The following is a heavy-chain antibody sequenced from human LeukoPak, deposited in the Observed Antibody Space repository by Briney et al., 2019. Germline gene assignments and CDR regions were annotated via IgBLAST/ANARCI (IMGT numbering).Heavy chain of an antibody. CDR1: GYTFTGYY. CDR2: INPNSGGT. CDR3: ARVLIVGATPAGGLDY. D-gene: IGHD1-26*01. J-gene: IGHJ4*02. V-gene: IGHV1-2*02. Sequence: ASVKVSCKASGYTFTGYYMHWVQQAPGQGLEWMGWINPNSGGTNYAQKFQGRVTMTRDTSISTAYMELSSLRSEDTAVYYCARVLIVGATPAGGLDYWGQGTLVTVSS.